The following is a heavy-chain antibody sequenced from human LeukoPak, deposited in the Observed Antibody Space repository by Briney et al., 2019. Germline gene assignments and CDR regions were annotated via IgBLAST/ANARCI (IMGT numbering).Heavy chain of an antibody. J-gene: IGHJ3*02. CDR3: AHTLTLPAANAFDI. CDR2: DFWHGEK. D-gene: IGHD2-2*01. V-gene: IGHV2-5*01. CDR1: GFSLTTSGVG. Sequence: SGPTLVKPTQTLTLTCSFSGFSLTTSGVGVGWIRQPPGKALEWLALDFWHGEKRYSPSLQSRLTITKDTSKNQVVLTMTNVDPVDTATYYCAHTLTLPAANAFDIWGQGTLVTVSS.